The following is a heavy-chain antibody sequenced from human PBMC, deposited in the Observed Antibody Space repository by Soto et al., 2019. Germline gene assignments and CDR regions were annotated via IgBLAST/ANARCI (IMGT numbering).Heavy chain of an antibody. J-gene: IGHJ4*02. CDR2: IYPADSDT. D-gene: IGHD5-12*01. CDR3: ARLNAGYPHYFDY. V-gene: IGHV5-51*01. Sequence: XESRKISRKGAGNSFSNFWIGWVRQMPGKGLEWMGIIYPADSDTRYSPSFQGQVTISADKSISTAYLQWSSLKAPDTAMYSCARLNAGYPHYFDYWGQGTLVTVSS. CDR1: GNSFSNFW.